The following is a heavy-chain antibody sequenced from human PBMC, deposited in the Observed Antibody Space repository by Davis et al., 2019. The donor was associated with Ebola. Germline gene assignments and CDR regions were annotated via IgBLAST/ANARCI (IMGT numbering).Heavy chain of an antibody. D-gene: IGHD6-19*01. CDR2: MNPNSGNT. V-gene: IGHV1-8*02. Sequence: ASVKVSCKASGYTFTSYDINWVRQATGQGLEWMGWMNPNSGNTGYAQKLQGRVTMTTDTSTSTAYMELRSLRSDDTAVYYCARLSGRGWYYFYYYGMDVWGQGTTVTVSS. CDR3: ARLSGRGWYYFYYYGMDV. CDR1: GYTFTSYD. J-gene: IGHJ6*02.